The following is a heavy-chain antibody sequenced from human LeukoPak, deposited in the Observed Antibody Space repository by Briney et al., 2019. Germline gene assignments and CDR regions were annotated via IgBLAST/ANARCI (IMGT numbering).Heavy chain of an antibody. CDR1: GGSISSRGYS. V-gene: IGHV4-30-2*01. CDR3: ARGSSSWPPEVFY. Sequence: PSETLSLTCAVSGGSISSRGYSWSWIRQPPGKGLEWIGYIYHSGSTYYNPSLKSRVTISVDRSKNQFSLKLSSVTAADTAVYYCARGSSSWPPEVFYWGQGTLVTVSS. CDR2: IYHSGST. J-gene: IGHJ4*02. D-gene: IGHD6-13*01.